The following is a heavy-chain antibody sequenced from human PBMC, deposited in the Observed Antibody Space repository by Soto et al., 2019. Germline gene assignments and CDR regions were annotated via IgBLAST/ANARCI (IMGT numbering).Heavy chain of an antibody. CDR2: ISYDGSHK. Sequence: QVQLVESGGGVVHPGRSLRLSCVASGFSFNSYGVHWVRQAPGKGLEWVAVISYDGSHKNYEHSVKSRFTISRDNSNNTLYLQMNNLRVEETAIYYCARDQGVPRPGGVFASLDYYGLDVWGHGTTVTVSS. CDR3: ARDQGVPRPGGVFASLDYYGLDV. D-gene: IGHD6-6*01. V-gene: IGHV3-30*19. CDR1: GFSFNSYG. J-gene: IGHJ6*02.